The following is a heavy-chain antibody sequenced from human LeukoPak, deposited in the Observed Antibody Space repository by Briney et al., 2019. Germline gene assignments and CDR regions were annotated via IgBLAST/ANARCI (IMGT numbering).Heavy chain of an antibody. CDR3: ARDIVVVVAAEHYGMDA. D-gene: IGHD2-15*01. Sequence: PGGSLRLSCAASGFTFSSYSMNWVRQAPGKGLEWVSYISSSSSTIYYADSVKGRFTISRDNAKNSLYLQMNSLRAEDTAVYYCARDIVVVVAAEHYGMDAWGQGTTVTVSS. J-gene: IGHJ6*02. CDR2: ISSSSSTI. V-gene: IGHV3-48*01. CDR1: GFTFSSYS.